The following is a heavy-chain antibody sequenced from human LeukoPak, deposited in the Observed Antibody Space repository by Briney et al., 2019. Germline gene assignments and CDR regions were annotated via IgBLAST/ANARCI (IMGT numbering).Heavy chain of an antibody. J-gene: IGHJ4*02. V-gene: IGHV3-23*01. CDR1: GFTFSSYA. D-gene: IGHD5-18*01. CDR2: ISGSGGST. Sequence: GGSLRLSCAASGFTFSSYAMSWVRQAPGKGLEWVSAISGSGGSTYYADSVKGRFTISRDNSKNTLYLQMNSLRAEDTAVYYCARKGPIQLWSKYYSDYWGQGTLVTVSS. CDR3: ARKGPIQLWSKYYSDY.